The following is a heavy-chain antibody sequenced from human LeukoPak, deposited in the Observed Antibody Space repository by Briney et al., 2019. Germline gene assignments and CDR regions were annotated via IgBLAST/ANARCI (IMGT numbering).Heavy chain of an antibody. J-gene: IGHJ4*02. V-gene: IGHV3-74*01. D-gene: IGHD2-21*02. CDR3: VVAYCGGDCSH. CDR1: GFTFSSAW. Sequence: GGSLRLSSAASGFTFSSAWMHCVRHAPGKGLICVSRIKTDGRRTSYADSVKGRFTISRDNAKNTLYLQMNSLRAEDTAVYYCVVAYCGGDCSHWGQGTLVTVSS. CDR2: IKTDGRRT.